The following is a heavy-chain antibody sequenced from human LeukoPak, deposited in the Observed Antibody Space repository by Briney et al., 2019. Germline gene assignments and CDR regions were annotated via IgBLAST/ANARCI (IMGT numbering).Heavy chain of an antibody. V-gene: IGHV1-8*01. D-gene: IGHD5-18*01. CDR3: ARGLGRTAMVTRGEVRFDY. CDR2: MNPNSGNT. Sequence: ASVKVSCKASGYTFTSYDINWVRQATGQGLEWMGWMNPNSGNTGYAQKFQGRVTLTRNTSISTAYTELSSLRSEDAAVYYCARGLGRTAMVTRGEVRFDYWGQGTLVTVSS. J-gene: IGHJ4*02. CDR1: GYTFTSYD.